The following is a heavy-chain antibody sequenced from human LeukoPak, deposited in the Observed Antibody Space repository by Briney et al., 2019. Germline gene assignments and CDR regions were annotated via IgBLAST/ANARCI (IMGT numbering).Heavy chain of an antibody. CDR3: ASEGVAGYYFDY. J-gene: IGHJ4*02. D-gene: IGHD6-19*01. CDR1: GSSISSYY. Sequence: SETLSLTCTVSGSSISSYYWSWIRQPPGKGLEWIGYIYYSRSTNYNPSLKSRVTISGDTSKNQLSLKLNSVTAADTAVYYCASEGVAGYYFDYWGQGTLVTVSS. CDR2: IYYSRST. V-gene: IGHV4-59*01.